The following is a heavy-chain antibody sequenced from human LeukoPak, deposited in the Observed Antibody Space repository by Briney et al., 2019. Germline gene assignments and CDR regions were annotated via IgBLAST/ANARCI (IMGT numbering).Heavy chain of an antibody. CDR1: GFTFGDYA. CDR2: IRSKAYGGTT. CDR3: TRVDCSGGSCYPEGGAEYFQH. J-gene: IGHJ1*01. D-gene: IGHD2-15*01. Sequence: GRSLRLSCTASGFTFGDYAMRWVRQAPGKGLEWVGFIRSKAYGGTTEYAASVKGRFTISRDDSKSIAYLQMNSLRTEDTAVYYCTRVDCSGGSCYPEGGAEYFQHWGQGTLVTVSS. V-gene: IGHV3-49*04.